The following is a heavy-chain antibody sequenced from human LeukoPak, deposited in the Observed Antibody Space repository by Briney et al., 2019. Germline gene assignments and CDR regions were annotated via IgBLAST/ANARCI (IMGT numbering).Heavy chain of an antibody. CDR1: GYSISSGYY. V-gene: IGHV4-38-2*01. J-gene: IGHJ4*02. D-gene: IGHD2-2*01. Sequence: PSETLSLTCGVSGYSISSGYYWDWIRQPPGKGLEWIGSIYHSGSTYYNPSLKSRVTISVDTSKNQFSLRLSSVTAADTAMYYCARSLAGTSNWDWGQGTLATVSS. CDR3: ARSLAGTSNWD. CDR2: IYHSGST.